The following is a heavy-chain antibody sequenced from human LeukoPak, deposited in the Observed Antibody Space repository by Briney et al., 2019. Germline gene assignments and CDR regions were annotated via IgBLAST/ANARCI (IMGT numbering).Heavy chain of an antibody. CDR2: INPNSGGT. J-gene: IGHJ5*02. D-gene: IGHD2-21*02. CDR3: ARDRGLAYCGGDCYSSNWFDP. CDR1: GYTFTGYY. Sequence: ASVKVSCKGSGYTFTGYYMHWVRQAPGQGLEWMGWINPNSGGTNYAQKFQGRVTMTRDTSISTAYVELSRLRSDDTAVYYCARDRGLAYCGGDCYSSNWFDPWGQGTLVTVSS. V-gene: IGHV1-2*02.